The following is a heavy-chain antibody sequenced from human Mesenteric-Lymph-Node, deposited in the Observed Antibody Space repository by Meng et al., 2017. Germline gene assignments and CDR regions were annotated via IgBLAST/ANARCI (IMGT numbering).Heavy chain of an antibody. CDR2: IHYSGST. Sequence: HVQLQESGPGLVQPSETLSLTCTVSGGSISGYYWSWIRQPPGKELEWIGYIHYSGSTNYKPSLKRRVTISVDTSKNQFSLKLSSVTAADTAVYYCARHPQFGTTMIEYWGQGTLVTVSS. J-gene: IGHJ4*02. V-gene: IGHV4-59*08. CDR1: GGSISGYY. D-gene: IGHD1-7*01. CDR3: ARHPQFGTTMIEY.